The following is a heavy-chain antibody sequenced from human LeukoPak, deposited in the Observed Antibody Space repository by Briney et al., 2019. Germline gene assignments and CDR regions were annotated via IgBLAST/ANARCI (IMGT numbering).Heavy chain of an antibody. D-gene: IGHD6-19*01. CDR1: GGCISSYY. CDR3: ARYGGSGWVIDN. Sequence: SGTLSLTCTVSGGCISSYYWTWIRQPPGKGLEWIGYIYYTGATSCNPSLKSRVTISVDTSKKQFSLKLTSVTAADTAVYYCARYGGSGWVIDNWGQGTLVTVSS. CDR2: IYYTGAT. J-gene: IGHJ4*02. V-gene: IGHV4-59*08.